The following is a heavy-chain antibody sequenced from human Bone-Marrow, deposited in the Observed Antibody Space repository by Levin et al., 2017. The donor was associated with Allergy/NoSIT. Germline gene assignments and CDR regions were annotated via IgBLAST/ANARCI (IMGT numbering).Heavy chain of an antibody. J-gene: IGHJ4*02. Sequence: GESLKISCAASGFSFSNYGMHWVRQAPGKGPDWVAVIWYDESNKYYADSVRGRFTISRDNSKNTLYLQMNSLRPEDTAVYYCAKDGPNGGRDTGYWGQGTLVTVSS. D-gene: IGHD7-27*01. CDR1: GFSFSNYG. V-gene: IGHV3-33*06. CDR2: IWYDESNK. CDR3: AKDGPNGGRDTGY.